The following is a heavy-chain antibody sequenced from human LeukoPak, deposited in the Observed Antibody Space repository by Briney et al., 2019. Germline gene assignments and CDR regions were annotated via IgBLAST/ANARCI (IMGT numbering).Heavy chain of an antibody. V-gene: IGHV3-23*01. D-gene: IGHD2-2*01. CDR1: GFTFSSDA. Sequence: PGGSLRLACAASGFTFSSDAMSSVRHAPGKWLGLVSAIIGSCGCTYHAHSVAGWFTISRDHSKNRMYLQMTCLRAEDTAVYYCAKGDDIVVVWVIQFDYWGQGTLVTVSS. CDR2: IIGSCGCT. CDR3: AKGDDIVVVWVIQFDY. J-gene: IGHJ4*02.